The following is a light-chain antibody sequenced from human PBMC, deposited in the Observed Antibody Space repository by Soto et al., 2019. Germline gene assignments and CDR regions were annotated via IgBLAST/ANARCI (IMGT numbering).Light chain of an antibody. V-gene: IGLV2-14*03. Sequence: QSALTQPASVSASPGQSITISCTGTSSDVGRYNYVSWYQQHPGKAPEVMIFDVSNRPSGVSNRFSGSKSGNTASLTISGLQAEDEADYYCSSYTIKSTYVFGSGTKVTVL. J-gene: IGLJ1*01. CDR3: SSYTIKSTYV. CDR2: DVS. CDR1: SSDVGRYNY.